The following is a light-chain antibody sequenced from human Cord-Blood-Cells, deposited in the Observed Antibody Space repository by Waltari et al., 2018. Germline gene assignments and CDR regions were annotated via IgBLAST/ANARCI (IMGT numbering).Light chain of an antibody. V-gene: IGKV4-1*01. CDR3: QQYYSTPYT. CDR1: QSVLYSSNNTNY. Sequence: DIVMTQSPDSLAVSLGERATINCKSSQSVLYSSNNTNYLAWYQQKPGQPPQLLIYWASTRGSGVPDRFSGSGSGTDFTLTISSLQAEDVAVYYCQQYYSTPYTFNHGTKLEI. J-gene: IGKJ2*01. CDR2: WAS.